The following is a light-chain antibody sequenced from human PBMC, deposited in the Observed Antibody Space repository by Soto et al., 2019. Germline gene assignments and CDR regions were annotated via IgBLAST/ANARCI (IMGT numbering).Light chain of an antibody. CDR3: QAWGSSTVV. V-gene: IGLV3-1*01. CDR2: QDT. J-gene: IGLJ2*01. CDR1: KLGDKY. Sequence: YELTQPPSVSVAPGQTASITCSGGKLGDKYACWYQQKPGQSPVLVIYQDTKRPSGIPERFSGSTSGNTATLTISGTEDVDEADYYCQAWGSSTVVFGGGTKLTVL.